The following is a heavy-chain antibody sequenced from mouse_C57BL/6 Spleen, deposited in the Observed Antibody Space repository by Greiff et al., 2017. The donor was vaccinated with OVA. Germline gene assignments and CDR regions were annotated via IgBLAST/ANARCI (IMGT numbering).Heavy chain of an antibody. CDR3: ARRRHYSRNYVGAMDY. J-gene: IGHJ4*01. CDR1: CYPFTSYW. V-gene: IGHV1-64*01. D-gene: IGHD2-5*01. Sequence: QVQLQQPGAELVKPGASVKLSCKASCYPFTSYWIHRVTQSPGQGLEWVGMIHPNSGSTHYYEMFKRKATLTVDKSSSTAYMQLSSLTSEDTAVDYCARRRHYSRNYVGAMDYWGQGTSVTVSA. CDR2: IHPNSGST.